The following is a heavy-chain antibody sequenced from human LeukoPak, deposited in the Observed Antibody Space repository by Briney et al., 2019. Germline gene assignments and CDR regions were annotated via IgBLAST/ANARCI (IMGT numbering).Heavy chain of an antibody. CDR3: ARPRRMYGSGSYAFDI. D-gene: IGHD3-10*01. V-gene: IGHV3-11*04. CDR1: GFTFSDYY. CDR2: ISSSGSTI. J-gene: IGHJ3*02. Sequence: GGSLRLSCAASGFTFSDYYMSWIRQAPGKGLEWVSYISSSGSTIYYADSVKGRFTISRDNAKNSLYLQMNSLRAEDTAVYYCARPRRMYGSGSYAFDIWGQGTMVTVSS.